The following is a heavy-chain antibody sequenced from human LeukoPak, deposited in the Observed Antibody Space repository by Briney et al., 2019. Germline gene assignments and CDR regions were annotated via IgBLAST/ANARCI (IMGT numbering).Heavy chain of an antibody. D-gene: IGHD2-2*01. V-gene: IGHV3-74*01. Sequence: PGGSLRLSCAASGFTFSSHWMHWVRQAPGKGLVWVARINRDGSSTRYADSVKGRFTISRDNAKNTLFLQMNSLRAEDTAVYSCARESVVRAGDYFDNWGQGTLVTVSS. CDR2: INRDGSST. J-gene: IGHJ4*02. CDR1: GFTFSSHW. CDR3: ARESVVRAGDYFDN.